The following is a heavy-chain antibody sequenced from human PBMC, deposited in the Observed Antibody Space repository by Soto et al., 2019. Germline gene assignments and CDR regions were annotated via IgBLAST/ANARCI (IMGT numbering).Heavy chain of an antibody. D-gene: IGHD2-2*01. CDR1: GYTFTSYG. CDR2: ISGYNGNT. V-gene: IGHV1-18*01. CDR3: ATRYCSSTSCLTEAGKNAFDI. J-gene: IGHJ3*02. Sequence: GASVKVSCKASGYTFTSYGISWVRQAPGQGLEWMRWISGYNGNTNYAQKLQGRVTITADKSTSTAYMELSSLRSEDTAVYYCATRYCSSTSCLTEAGKNAFDIWGQGTMVTVSS.